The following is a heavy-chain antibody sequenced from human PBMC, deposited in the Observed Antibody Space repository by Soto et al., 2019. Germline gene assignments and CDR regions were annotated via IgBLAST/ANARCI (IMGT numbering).Heavy chain of an antibody. D-gene: IGHD3-22*01. Sequence: LSLTCTVSGGSISSSSYYWGWIRQPPGKGLEWIGSIYYSGSTYYNPSLKSRVTISVDTSKNQFSLKLSSVTAADTAVYYCARQGYYDSSGYYYPYYYGMDVWGQGTTVTVSS. CDR3: ARQGYYDSSGYYYPYYYGMDV. V-gene: IGHV4-39*01. CDR2: IYYSGST. CDR1: GGSISSSSYY. J-gene: IGHJ6*02.